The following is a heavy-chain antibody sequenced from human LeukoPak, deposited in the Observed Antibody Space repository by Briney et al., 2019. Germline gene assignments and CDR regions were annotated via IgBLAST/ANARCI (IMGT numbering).Heavy chain of an antibody. CDR3: AKDRGGNWNLNIYFDY. D-gene: IGHD1-1*01. Sequence: GGSLRLSCAASGFTFTNAWMGWVRQAPEKGLEWVGRIKSKTDGGTTDYAAPVKGRFAISRDNSKNTLYLQMNSLRAEDTAVYYCAKDRGGNWNLNIYFDYWGQGTLVTVSS. CDR1: GFTFTNAW. J-gene: IGHJ4*02. V-gene: IGHV3-15*01. CDR2: IKSKTDGGTT.